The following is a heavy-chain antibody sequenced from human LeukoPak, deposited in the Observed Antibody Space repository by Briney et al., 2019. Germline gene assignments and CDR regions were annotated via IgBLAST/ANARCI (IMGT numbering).Heavy chain of an antibody. Sequence: KPGGSLRLSCAASGFTFSDYYMSWTRQAPGKGLEWVSYISSSGSTIYYADSVKGRFTISRDNAKNSLYLQMNSLRAEDTAVYYCAREEGVVPAAPLDYWGQGTLVTVSS. V-gene: IGHV3-11*01. J-gene: IGHJ4*02. D-gene: IGHD2-2*01. CDR1: GFTFSDYY. CDR3: AREEGVVPAAPLDY. CDR2: ISSSGSTI.